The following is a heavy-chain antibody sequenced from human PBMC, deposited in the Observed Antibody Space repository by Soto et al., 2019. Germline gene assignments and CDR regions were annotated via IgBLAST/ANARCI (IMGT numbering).Heavy chain of an antibody. J-gene: IGHJ4*02. Sequence: PSETLSLTCAVSGGSISSGTYYWGWIRQPPGKGLEWIGSIYYSTYYNPSLRSRVTISVDTSKNQFSLKLSSVTAADTAVYYCARHIYNWNYARFDYWGQGTLVTVSS. V-gene: IGHV4-39*01. CDR2: IYYST. CDR1: GGSISSGTYY. CDR3: ARHIYNWNYARFDY. D-gene: IGHD1-7*01.